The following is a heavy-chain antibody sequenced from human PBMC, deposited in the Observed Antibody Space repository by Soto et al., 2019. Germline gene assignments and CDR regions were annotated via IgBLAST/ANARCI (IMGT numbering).Heavy chain of an antibody. CDR3: ARDHVVGDDFDI. CDR1: GGSISSGDYY. J-gene: IGHJ3*02. CDR2: IYYSGST. Sequence: QVQLQESGPGLVKPSQTLSLTCTVSGGSISSGDYYWSWIRQPPGKGLEWIGYIYYSGSTYYNPSLKRRVTISVHTSKTQSPLKLSSVTAAETAVYYCARDHVVGDDFDIWGQGTMVTVSS. V-gene: IGHV4-30-4*01. D-gene: IGHD3-22*01.